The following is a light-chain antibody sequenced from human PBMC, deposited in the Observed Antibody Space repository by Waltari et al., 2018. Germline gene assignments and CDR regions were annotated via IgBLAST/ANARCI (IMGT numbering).Light chain of an antibody. CDR3: QQYNTFSGS. Sequence: DIQMTQSPSTLSASIGDTVTITCRASQTVNNWLAWYQLKPGKAPKLLIYEVSTLDSGVPSRFSGSGSATEFTLTIASLQPDDFATYYCQQYNTFSGSFGQGTKVEVK. V-gene: IGKV1-5*03. J-gene: IGKJ1*01. CDR1: QTVNNW. CDR2: EVS.